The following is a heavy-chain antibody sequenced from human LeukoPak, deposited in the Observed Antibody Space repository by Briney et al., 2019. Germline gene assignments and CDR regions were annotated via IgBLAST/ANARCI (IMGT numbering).Heavy chain of an antibody. D-gene: IGHD6-13*01. CDR2: INQDGSEK. CDR3: ARRGTSSSWAHFDY. Sequence: PGGSLRLSCAVSGFTFSSYWMTWVRQAPGKGLEWVAKINQDGSEKYYVDSVKGRFTISRDNARNSVYLQMNSLGAEDTAVYYCARRGTSSSWAHFDYWGQGTLVTVSS. V-gene: IGHV3-7*05. CDR1: GFTFSSYW. J-gene: IGHJ4*02.